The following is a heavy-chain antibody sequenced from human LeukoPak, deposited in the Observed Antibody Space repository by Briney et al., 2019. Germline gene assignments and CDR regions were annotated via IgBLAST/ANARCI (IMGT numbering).Heavy chain of an antibody. CDR3: ARGSVESSLMETTYYYGMDV. J-gene: IGHJ6*02. V-gene: IGHV1-8*01. CDR1: GYTFTSYD. Sequence: GASVKVSCKASGYTFTSYDINWVRQATGQGLEWMGWMNPNSGNTGYAQKFQGRVTMTRNTSISTAYMELSSLRSEDTAVYYCARGSVESSLMETTYYYGMDVWGQGTTVTVSS. CDR2: MNPNSGNT. D-gene: IGHD2-8*01.